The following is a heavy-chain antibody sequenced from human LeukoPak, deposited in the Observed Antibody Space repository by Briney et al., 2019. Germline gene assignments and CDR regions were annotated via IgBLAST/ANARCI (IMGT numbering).Heavy chain of an antibody. CDR3: ARDRGYGSGRWFDP. J-gene: IGHJ5*02. D-gene: IGHD3-10*01. CDR2: IYHDGRI. V-gene: IGHV4-38-2*02. CDR1: GYSISSGYC. Sequence: SETLSLTCTVSGYSISSGYCWGWIRQPPGKGLEWIGTIYHDGRIYFNPSLKSRVTISLDTSKNQFSLKLSSVTAADTAVYYCARDRGYGSGRWFDPWGQGTLVTVSS.